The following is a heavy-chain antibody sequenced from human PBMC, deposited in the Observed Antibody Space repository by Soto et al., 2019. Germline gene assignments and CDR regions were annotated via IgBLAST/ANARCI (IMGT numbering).Heavy chain of an antibody. CDR2: IQTKTAGGTA. CDR1: GLSFSDVK. V-gene: IGHV3-15*01. CDR3: ATDYGWALQN. Sequence: EVQLVASGGVLVKPGESLRLSCAGSGLSFSDVKMTWVRQLPGKGLEWVGRIQTKTAGGTADYPAAVRGRFTISRADSKTSLDLQLNSLKTEDTAGYYCATDYGWALQNWGQGPTGTLSS. J-gene: IGHJ3*01. D-gene: IGHD3-16*01.